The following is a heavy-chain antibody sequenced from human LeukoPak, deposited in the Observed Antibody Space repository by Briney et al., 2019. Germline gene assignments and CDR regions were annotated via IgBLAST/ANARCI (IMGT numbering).Heavy chain of an antibody. CDR3: ARESLLRGIVGATVSWFDP. D-gene: IGHD1-26*01. CDR1: GFTFSSHA. CDR2: ISYDGSNK. J-gene: IGHJ5*02. V-gene: IGHV3-30-3*01. Sequence: GGSLRLSCAASGFTFSSHAMHWVRQAPGKGLEWGAVISYDGSNKYYADSVKSRFTISRDNSKNTLYLQMNSLRAEDTAVYYCARESLLRGIVGATVSWFDPWGQGTLVTVSS.